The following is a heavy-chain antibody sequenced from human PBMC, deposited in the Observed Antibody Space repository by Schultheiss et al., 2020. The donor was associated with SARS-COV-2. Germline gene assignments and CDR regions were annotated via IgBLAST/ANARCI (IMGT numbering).Heavy chain of an antibody. CDR2: ISAYNGNT. D-gene: IGHD3-22*01. CDR1: GYTFTSYG. Sequence: ASVKVSCKASGYTFTSYGISWVRQAPGQGLEWMGWISAYNGNTNYAQKLQGRVTMTTDTSTSTAYMELGSLRSDDTAVYYCARITYYYDSSGYYGVDYWGQGTLVTVSS. J-gene: IGHJ4*02. V-gene: IGHV1-18*01. CDR3: ARITYYYDSSGYYGVDY.